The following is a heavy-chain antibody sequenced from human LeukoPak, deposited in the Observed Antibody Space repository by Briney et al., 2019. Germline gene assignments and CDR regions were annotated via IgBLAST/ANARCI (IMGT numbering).Heavy chain of an antibody. J-gene: IGHJ3*02. CDR2: INHSGST. CDR1: GGSFSGYY. CDR3: ARDYGGNSAFDI. D-gene: IGHD4-23*01. V-gene: IGHV4-34*01. Sequence: SETLSLTCAVYGGSFSGYYWSWIRQPPGKGLEWIGEINHSGSTNYNPSLKSRVTISVDTSKNQFSLKLSSVTAADTAVYYCARDYGGNSAFDIWGQGTMVTVSS.